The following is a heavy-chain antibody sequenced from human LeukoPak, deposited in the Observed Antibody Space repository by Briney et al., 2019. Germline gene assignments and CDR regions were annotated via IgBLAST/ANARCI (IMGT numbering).Heavy chain of an antibody. CDR1: GFTFSSYA. Sequence: GGSLRLSCAASGFTFSSYAMSWVRQAPGKGLEWVSAISGSGGSTYYADSVKGRFTISRDNSKNTLYLQMNSLRAEDTAVCYCAKDGTAMGLLDAFDIWGQGTMVTVSS. D-gene: IGHD5-18*01. V-gene: IGHV3-23*01. CDR2: ISGSGGST. J-gene: IGHJ3*02. CDR3: AKDGTAMGLLDAFDI.